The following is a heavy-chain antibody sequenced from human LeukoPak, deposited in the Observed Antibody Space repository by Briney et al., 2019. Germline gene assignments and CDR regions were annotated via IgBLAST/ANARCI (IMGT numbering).Heavy chain of an antibody. J-gene: IGHJ4*02. D-gene: IGHD3-22*01. CDR3: ARSTRYYYDSSGYPNLDY. V-gene: IGHV3-30-3*01. CDR2: ISYDGSNK. Sequence: GGSLRLSCAASGFTFSSYAMHWVRQAPGKGLEWVAVISYDGSNKYYADSVKGRFTISRDNSKNTLYLQMNSLRAGDTAVYYCARSTRYYYDSSGYPNLDYWGQGTLVTVSS. CDR1: GFTFSSYA.